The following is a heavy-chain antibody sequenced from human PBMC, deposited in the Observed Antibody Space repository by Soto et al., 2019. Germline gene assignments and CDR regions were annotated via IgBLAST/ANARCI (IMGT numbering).Heavy chain of an antibody. CDR3: ARRGPLTHFDH. J-gene: IGHJ4*02. CDR2: IYCDHDE. Sequence: QITLKESGPTLVKPTQTLTLTCTFSGFSLSTSGVGVGWVRQSPGKALEWLALIYCDHDERYSPSLKSRLTINQDTSKNQVVITLTDMDPVDTATYYCARRGPLTHFDHWGQGTLVTVSS. V-gene: IGHV2-5*02. CDR1: GFSLSTSGVG.